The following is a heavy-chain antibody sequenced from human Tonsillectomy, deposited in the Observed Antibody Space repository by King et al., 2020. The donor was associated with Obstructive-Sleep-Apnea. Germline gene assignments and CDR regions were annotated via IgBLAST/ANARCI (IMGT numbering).Heavy chain of an antibody. CDR3: ARVGWDSSGSVVFAFDI. Sequence: QLQESGPGLVKPSQTLSLTCTVSGGSISSGDYYWSWIRQPPGKGLEWIGYIYYSGSTYYNPSLKSRVTISVDTSKNQFSLKLSSVTAADTAVYYCARVGWDSSGSVVFAFDIWGQGTMVTVSS. D-gene: IGHD3-22*01. J-gene: IGHJ3*02. CDR2: IYYSGST. CDR1: GGSISSGDYY. V-gene: IGHV4-30-4*01.